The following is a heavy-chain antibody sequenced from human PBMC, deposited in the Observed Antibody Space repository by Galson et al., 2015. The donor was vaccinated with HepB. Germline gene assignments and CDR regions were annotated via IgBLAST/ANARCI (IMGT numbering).Heavy chain of an antibody. J-gene: IGHJ4*02. V-gene: IGHV1-69-2*01. CDR2: VDPEDGET. Sequence: VKVSCKVSGYTFTDYYMHWVQQAPGKGLEWMGLVDPEDGETIYAEKFQGRVTITADTSTDTAYMELSSLRSEDTAVYYSATVQDIVVVPAADYWGQGTLVTVSS. D-gene: IGHD2-2*01. CDR3: ATVQDIVVVPAADY. CDR1: GYTFTDYY.